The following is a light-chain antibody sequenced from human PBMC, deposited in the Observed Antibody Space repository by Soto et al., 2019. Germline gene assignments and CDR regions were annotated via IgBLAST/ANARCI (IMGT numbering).Light chain of an antibody. V-gene: IGKV3-11*01. CDR1: QTVYNY. J-gene: IGKJ4*01. CDR2: DAS. Sequence: EIVLPQSPATLSLSPGERATLSCRASQTVYNYLVWYQQRPGQAHRLLSSDASNRATGIPARFSGSGSGTDFTLTINSLEPEDLAIYFCQQRYDWPLTFGGGSKIEMK. CDR3: QQRYDWPLT.